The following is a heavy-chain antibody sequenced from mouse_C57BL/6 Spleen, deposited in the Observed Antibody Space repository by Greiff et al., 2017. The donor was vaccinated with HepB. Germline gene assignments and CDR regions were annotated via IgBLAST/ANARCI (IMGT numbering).Heavy chain of an antibody. CDR1: GYSFTGYF. J-gene: IGHJ2*01. V-gene: IGHV1-20*01. CDR2: INPYNGDT. CDR3: ARETVVAPYYFDY. D-gene: IGHD1-1*01. Sequence: EVKVVESGPELVKPGDSVKISCKASGYSFTGYFMNWVMQSHGKSLEWIGRINPYNGDTFYNQKFKGKATLTVDKSSSTAHMELRSLTSEDSAVYYCARETVVAPYYFDYWGQGTTLTVSS.